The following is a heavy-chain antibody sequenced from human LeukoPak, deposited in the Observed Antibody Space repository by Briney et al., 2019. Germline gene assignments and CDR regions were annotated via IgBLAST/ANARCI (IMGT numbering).Heavy chain of an antibody. CDR1: GYTFPSYY. D-gene: IGHD3-22*01. Sequence: ASVKVSCKASGYTFPSYYMHWVRQAPGQGLEWMGWINPNSGGTNYAQKFQGRVTMTRDTSISTAYMELSRLRSDDTAVYYCARDLPYDSSGYYPYWGQGTLVTVSS. J-gene: IGHJ4*02. CDR3: ARDLPYDSSGYYPY. V-gene: IGHV1-2*02. CDR2: INPNSGGT.